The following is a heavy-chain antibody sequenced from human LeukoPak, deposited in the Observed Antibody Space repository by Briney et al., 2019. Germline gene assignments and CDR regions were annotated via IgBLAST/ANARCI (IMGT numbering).Heavy chain of an antibody. V-gene: IGHV3-23*01. CDR3: ASSGFCSGGSCSLRYWYFDL. D-gene: IGHD2-15*01. CDR1: GFTFGNYA. CDR2: ISGSGDST. Sequence: GGSLRLSCAASGFTFGNYAMSWVRQAPGKGLEWVSSISGSGDSTFYADSVKGRFTFSRDNSKGTLYLQLNNLRAEDTAVYYCASSGFCSGGSCSLRYWYFDLWGRGTLVTVSS. J-gene: IGHJ2*01.